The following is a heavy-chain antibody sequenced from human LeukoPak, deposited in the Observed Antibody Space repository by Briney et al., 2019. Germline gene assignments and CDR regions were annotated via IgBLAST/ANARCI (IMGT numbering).Heavy chain of an antibody. J-gene: IGHJ4*02. CDR3: ATGSYSGGFDN. CDR1: GGSIGGYY. D-gene: IGHD2-8*02. V-gene: IGHV4-59*08. Sequence: SETLSLTCTVSGGSIGGYYWSWIRRPPGKGLEWIGYVYYTGSTNYNPSLKSRVTISIDTSKNQFSLKLSSVTAADTAVYYCATGSYSGGFDNWGQGTLVIVSS. CDR2: VYYTGST.